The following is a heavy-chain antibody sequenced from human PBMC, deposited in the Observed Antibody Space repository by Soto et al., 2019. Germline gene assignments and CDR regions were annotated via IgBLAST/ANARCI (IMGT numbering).Heavy chain of an antibody. CDR3: ARRARSGPDI. CDR2: IYPGDSET. J-gene: IGHJ3*02. V-gene: IGHV5-51*01. Sequence: EVQLVQSGAEVKKPGESLKISCKGSGYIFSSSYVGWVRQMPGKGLEWMGIIYPGDSETRYSPSFQGQVSISADKSISTAYMQWVSPKASDTAMYYCARRARSGPDIWGQGTMVTVSA. CDR1: GYIFSSSY. D-gene: IGHD6-19*01.